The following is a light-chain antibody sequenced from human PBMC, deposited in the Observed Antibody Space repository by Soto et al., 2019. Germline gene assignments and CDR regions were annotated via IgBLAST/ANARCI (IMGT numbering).Light chain of an antibody. CDR3: QQYGSSPLWT. CDR1: QSVSSSY. J-gene: IGKJ1*01. Sequence: EIVLTQSPGTLSLSPGERATLSCRASQSVSSSYLAWYQQKPGQAPRLLIYGASSRATGIPDRFSGSGSGTXFTXTXSRLEPEDFAVYYCQQYGSSPLWTFGQGTKVEIK. V-gene: IGKV3-20*01. CDR2: GAS.